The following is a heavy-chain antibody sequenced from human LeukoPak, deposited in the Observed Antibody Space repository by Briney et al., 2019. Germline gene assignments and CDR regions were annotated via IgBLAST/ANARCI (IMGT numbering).Heavy chain of an antibody. D-gene: IGHD4-17*01. V-gene: IGHV1-18*01. J-gene: IGHJ3*02. CDR3: ARDPRDYGDYGRNDAFDI. Sequence: ASVKVSCKASVYTFTIYGISCVRQAPGEGLWWMGWISAYNGNTNYAQKLQGRVTMTTDTSTSTAYMKLRSLRSDDTAVYYCARDPRDYGDYGRNDAFDIWGQGTMVTVSS. CDR2: ISAYNGNT. CDR1: VYTFTIYG.